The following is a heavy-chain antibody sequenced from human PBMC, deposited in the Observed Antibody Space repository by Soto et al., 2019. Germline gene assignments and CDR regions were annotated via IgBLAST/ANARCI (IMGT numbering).Heavy chain of an antibody. D-gene: IGHD4-17*01. J-gene: IGHJ5*02. CDR2: IYYSGST. CDR1: GGSISSYY. Sequence: PSETLSLTCTVSGGSISSYYWSWIRQPPGKGLEWIGYIYYSGSTNYHPSLKSRVTISVDTSKNQFSLKLSSLTAADTAVYYCERRAVTTSSNWFDTWGQGALVTVSS. CDR3: ERRAVTTSSNWFDT. V-gene: IGHV4-59*08.